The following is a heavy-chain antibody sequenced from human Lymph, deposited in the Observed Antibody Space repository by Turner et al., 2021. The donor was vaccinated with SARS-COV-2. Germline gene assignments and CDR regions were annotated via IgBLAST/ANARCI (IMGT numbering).Heavy chain of an antibody. D-gene: IGHD6-13*01. CDR3: ATAAGTGEFDY. CDR1: GFTFSSYA. V-gene: IGHV3-23*01. CDR2: ISGSGGST. Sequence: EVQLLESGGGLVQPGGSLGLSCDASGFTFSSYAMSWVRQAPGKGLEWVLGISGSGGSTYYADSVKGRFTISRDNSKNTLYLQMNSLRAEDTAVYYCATAAGTGEFDYWGQGTLVTVSS. J-gene: IGHJ4*02.